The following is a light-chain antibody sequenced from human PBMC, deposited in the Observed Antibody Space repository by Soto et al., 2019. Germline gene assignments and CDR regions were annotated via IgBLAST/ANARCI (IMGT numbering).Light chain of an antibody. CDR1: QSVSSN. CDR2: DAS. V-gene: IGKV3-15*01. J-gene: IGKJ4*01. CDR3: QQRSNWRGT. Sequence: EIVMTQSPVTLSVSPGERTTLSCRASQSVSSNLAWYRQRPGQAPRLLIYDASTRATGIPSRFSGSGSGTEFTLTISSLQSEDFAVYYCQQRSNWRGTFGGGTKVDIK.